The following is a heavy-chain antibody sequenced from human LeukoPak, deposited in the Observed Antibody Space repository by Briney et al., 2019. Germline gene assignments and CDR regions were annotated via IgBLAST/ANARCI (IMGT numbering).Heavy chain of an antibody. Sequence: GSLRLSCAASGFPFSSYAMSWVRQAPGKGLEWVSAISCSDGSTYYADPVKGRYTIYRHNSKNTLYLQMHSLRPGDTAVYYCAKGGPDCSSTSCYSDYFDYWGQGTLVTVSS. D-gene: IGHD2-2*01. CDR1: GFPFSSYA. CDR3: AKGGPDCSSTSCYSDYFDY. V-gene: IGHV3-23*01. J-gene: IGHJ4*02. CDR2: ISCSDGST.